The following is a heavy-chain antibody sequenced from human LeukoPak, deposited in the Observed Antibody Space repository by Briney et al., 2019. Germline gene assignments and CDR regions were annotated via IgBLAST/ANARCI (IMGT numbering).Heavy chain of an antibody. CDR3: ARVFMVRGVIRKNDY. J-gene: IGHJ4*02. CDR1: GYTFTSYG. Sequence: ASVKVSCKASGYTFTSYGLSWVRQAPGQGLEWMGWISAYNGNTNYAQKLQGRVTMTTDTSTSTAYMELRSLRSDDTAVYYCARVFMVRGVIRKNDYWGQGTLVTVSS. D-gene: IGHD3-10*01. V-gene: IGHV1-18*01. CDR2: ISAYNGNT.